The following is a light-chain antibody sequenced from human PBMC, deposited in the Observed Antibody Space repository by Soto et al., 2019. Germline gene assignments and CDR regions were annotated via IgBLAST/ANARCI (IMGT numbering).Light chain of an antibody. J-gene: IGKJ5*01. CDR3: QRYDSLRT. CDR1: QSVGSNF. CDR2: GAS. V-gene: IGKV3-20*01. Sequence: EIVLTQSPGTLSLSPGERATLSCRASQSVGSNFLAWYQQKPGQAPRLLIYGASNRATGIPDRFSGSGSGTDFTLTITRLEPEDFAMYYCQRYDSLRTFGQGTRLEIK.